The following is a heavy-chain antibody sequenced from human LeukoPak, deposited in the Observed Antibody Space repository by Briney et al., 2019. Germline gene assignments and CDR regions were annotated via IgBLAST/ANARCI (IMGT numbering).Heavy chain of an antibody. CDR3: ARLGLAVAVAGTATSY. D-gene: IGHD6-19*01. CDR1: GYSISSGYY. J-gene: IGHJ4*02. V-gene: IGHV4-38-2*02. Sequence: PSETLSLTCTVSGYSISSGYYWGWIRQPPGKGLEWIGSIYHSGITYYNPSLKSRVTISVDTSKNQFSLKLSSVTAADTAVYYCARLGLAVAVAGTATSYWGQGTLVTVSS. CDR2: IYHSGIT.